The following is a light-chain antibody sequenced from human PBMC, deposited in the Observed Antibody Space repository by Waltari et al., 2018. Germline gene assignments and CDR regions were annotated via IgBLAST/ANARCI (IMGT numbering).Light chain of an antibody. Sequence: QSVLSQPPSASGTPGQRVTISCSGTNYNIGNNYVYWYHQLPGTAPKLLIYRNKRRPSGVPDRFSGSKSGTSASLAISGLRSEDEAHYYCASWDGSLGGVIFGGGTKLTVL. CDR1: NYNIGNNY. V-gene: IGLV1-47*01. J-gene: IGLJ2*01. CDR2: RNK. CDR3: ASWDGSLGGVI.